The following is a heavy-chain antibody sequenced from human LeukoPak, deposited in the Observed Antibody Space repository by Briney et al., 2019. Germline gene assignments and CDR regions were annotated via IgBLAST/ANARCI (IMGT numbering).Heavy chain of an antibody. V-gene: IGHV3-7*01. CDR3: ARDSSGYYFGHDAFDI. D-gene: IGHD3-22*01. J-gene: IGHJ3*02. CDR1: GFTFSSYW. CDR2: IKQDGSEK. Sequence: GGSLRLSCAASGFTFSSYWMSWVRQAPGKGLEWVANIKQDGSEKYYVDSVKGRFTISRDNAKNSLYLQMNSVRAEDTAVYYCARDSSGYYFGHDAFDIWGQGTMVTVSS.